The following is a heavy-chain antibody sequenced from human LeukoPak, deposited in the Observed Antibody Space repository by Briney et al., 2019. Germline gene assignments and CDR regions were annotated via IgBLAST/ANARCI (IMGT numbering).Heavy chain of an antibody. V-gene: IGHV1-18*01. CDR3: ARVIVGATSGDY. D-gene: IGHD1-26*01. J-gene: IGHJ4*02. CDR1: GYTFTNYG. Sequence: ASVKVSCKASGYTFTNYGVSWVRQAAGQGIDWLGWIIVHNGNTNHAQKLQGRVTMTTDTSTSTAYLELRSLRSDDTAVYYCARVIVGATSGDYWGQGTLVTVSS. CDR2: IIVHNGNT.